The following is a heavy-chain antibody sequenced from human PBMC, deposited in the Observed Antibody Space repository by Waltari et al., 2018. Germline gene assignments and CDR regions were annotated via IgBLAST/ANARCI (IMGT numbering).Heavy chain of an antibody. CDR3: AKSRGFEY. CDR2: INYDGSQK. V-gene: IGHV3-7*01. CDR1: GLPFSRYW. Sequence: EVQLVESGGGLVQPGGFLCPSCWASGLPFSRYWMSWVRQTPGKGLEWVANINYDGSQKYYVDSVKGRFTISRDNARNSVYLQMNSLRVEDTAVYYCAKSRGFEYWGQGTLITVSS. J-gene: IGHJ4*02. D-gene: IGHD2-2*01.